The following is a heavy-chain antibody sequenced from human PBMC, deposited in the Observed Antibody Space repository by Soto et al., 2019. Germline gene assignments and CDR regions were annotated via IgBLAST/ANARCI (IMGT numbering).Heavy chain of an antibody. V-gene: IGHV3-21*01. CDR3: ARDGYSSGWLLIPGKFDY. D-gene: IGHD6-19*01. J-gene: IGHJ4*02. CDR2: ISSSSSYI. Sequence: PGGSLRLSCAASGFTFSSYSMNWVRQAPGKGLEWVSSISSSSSYICYADSVKGRFTISRDNAKNSLYLQMNSLRAEDTAVYYCARDGYSSGWLLIPGKFDYWGQGTLVTVSS. CDR1: GFTFSSYS.